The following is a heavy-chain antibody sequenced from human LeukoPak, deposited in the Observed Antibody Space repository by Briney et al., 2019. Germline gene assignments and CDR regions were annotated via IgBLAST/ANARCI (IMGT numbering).Heavy chain of an antibody. CDR3: AKGSGINHYHWIDP. D-gene: IGHD1-14*01. Sequence: GGSLRLSCAASGFTFSSYAMNWVRQAPGKGLEWVSGISGGGGSTYYADSVKGRFTISRDNSKNTLYLQMDSLRAEDTALYYCAKGSGINHYHWIDPWGQGALVTVSS. CDR1: GFTFSSYA. CDR2: ISGGGGST. V-gene: IGHV3-23*01. J-gene: IGHJ5*02.